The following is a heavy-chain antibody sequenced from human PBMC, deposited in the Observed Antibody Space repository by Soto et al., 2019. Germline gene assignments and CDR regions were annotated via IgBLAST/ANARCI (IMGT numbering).Heavy chain of an antibody. CDR3: ARDCSGGSCYPGMDV. CDR1: GFNVNSYT. J-gene: IGHJ6*02. CDR2: ISSSGYI. Sequence: GGSLRLSCAASGFNVNSYTINWVRQAPGKRLEWLSSISSSGYIFSTDSVRGRFTISRDNAKNSVYLQINSLRAEDTAVYFCARDCSGGSCYPGMDVWGQGTTVTVSS. V-gene: IGHV3-21*01. D-gene: IGHD2-15*01.